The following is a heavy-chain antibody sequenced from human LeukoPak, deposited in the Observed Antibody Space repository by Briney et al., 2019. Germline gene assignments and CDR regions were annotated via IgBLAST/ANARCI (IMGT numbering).Heavy chain of an antibody. J-gene: IGHJ4*02. CDR2: LNSDGSST. Sequence: GGSLRLSCAASGFAFSRYGMHWGRQAPGKGLVWVSRLNSDGSSTTYADSVKGRFTISRDNAKNTLYLQMNSLRAEDTAVYYCAKDEIGAVAGLLDYWGQGILVTVSS. CDR1: GFAFSRYG. D-gene: IGHD6-19*01. CDR3: AKDEIGAVAGLLDY. V-gene: IGHV3-74*01.